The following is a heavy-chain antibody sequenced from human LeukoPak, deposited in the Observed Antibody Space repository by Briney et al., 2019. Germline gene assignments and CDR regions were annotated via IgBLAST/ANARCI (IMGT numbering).Heavy chain of an antibody. CDR1: GFTFSSYS. CDR3: ARDSITMTVVVGDLDY. Sequence: GGSLRLSCAASGFTFSSYSMNWVRQAPGKGLEWVSSISSSSSYIYYADSVKGRFTISRDNAKNSLYLQMNSLRAEDTAVYYCARDSITMTVVVGDLDYWGQGTLVTVSS. D-gene: IGHD3-22*01. V-gene: IGHV3-21*01. J-gene: IGHJ4*02. CDR2: ISSSSSYI.